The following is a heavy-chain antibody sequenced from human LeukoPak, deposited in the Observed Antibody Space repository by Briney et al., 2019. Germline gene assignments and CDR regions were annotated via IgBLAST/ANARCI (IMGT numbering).Heavy chain of an antibody. J-gene: IGHJ5*02. CDR3: ARDGRFRGIANWFDP. D-gene: IGHD6-13*01. CDR1: GFTFSSYS. Sequence: GGSLRLSCAASGFTFSSYSMNWVRQAPGKGLEWVSVIYSGGSTYYADSVKGRFTISRDNSKNTLYLQMNSLRAEDTAVYYCARDGRFRGIANWFDPWGQGTLVTVSS. CDR2: IYSGGST. V-gene: IGHV3-53*01.